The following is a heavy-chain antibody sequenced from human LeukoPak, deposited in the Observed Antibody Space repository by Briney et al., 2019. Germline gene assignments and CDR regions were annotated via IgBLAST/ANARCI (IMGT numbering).Heavy chain of an antibody. CDR1: GYTFTSYS. CDR3: ARADYYGSGRASAFDI. D-gene: IGHD3-10*01. CDR2: ISAYNGNT. Sequence: ASVKVSCKASGYTFTSYSISWVRQAPGQGLEWMGWISAYNGNTNYAQNLQGRVTMTTDTSTSTAYMELRSLRSDDTAVYYCARADYYGSGRASAFDIWGQGTMVTVSS. V-gene: IGHV1-18*01. J-gene: IGHJ3*02.